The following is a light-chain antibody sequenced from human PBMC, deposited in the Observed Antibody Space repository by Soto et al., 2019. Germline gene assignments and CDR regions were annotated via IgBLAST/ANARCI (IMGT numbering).Light chain of an antibody. J-gene: IGKJ1*01. CDR3: MQVTQGRT. CDR2: RVS. V-gene: IGKV2-30*02. CDR1: QSLVHSDGNTY. Sequence: DIVMTQSPLSLPVTLGQPASISCRSSQSLVHSDGNTYLNWFQQRPGQSPRRLIYRVSNRDSGVPDRFSGSGSGTDFTLKISRVEAEDVGVYYCMQVTQGRTFDQGTKVDIK.